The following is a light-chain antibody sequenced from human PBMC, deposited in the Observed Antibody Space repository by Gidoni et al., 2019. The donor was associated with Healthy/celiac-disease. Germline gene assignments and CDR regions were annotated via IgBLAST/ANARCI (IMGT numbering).Light chain of an antibody. V-gene: IGKV3-15*01. Sequence: VMTQSPATLSVSPWESSTLTCSASQSVSSNLAWYQQKPGQAPRLLMYGASTRATGIPARVSGSGSGTEFTLTISSLQSEDFAVYYCQQYNNWPPKYTFGQGTKLEIK. J-gene: IGKJ2*01. CDR3: QQYNNWPPKYT. CDR2: GAS. CDR1: QSVSSN.